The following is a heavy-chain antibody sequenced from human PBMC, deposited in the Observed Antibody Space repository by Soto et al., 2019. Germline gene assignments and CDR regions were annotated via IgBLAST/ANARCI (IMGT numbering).Heavy chain of an antibody. V-gene: IGHV3-48*01. Sequence: GGSLRLSCAASGFTFSSYSMNWVRQAPGKGLEWVSYISSSSSTIYYADSVKGRFTISRDNAKNSLYLQMNSLRAEDTAVYYCARDADYYGDYFDYWGQGTLVTVSS. D-gene: IGHD4-17*01. CDR3: ARDADYYGDYFDY. J-gene: IGHJ4*02. CDR2: ISSSSSTI. CDR1: GFTFSSYS.